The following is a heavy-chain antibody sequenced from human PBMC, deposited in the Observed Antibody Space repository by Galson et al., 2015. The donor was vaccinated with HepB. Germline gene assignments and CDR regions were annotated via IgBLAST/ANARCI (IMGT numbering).Heavy chain of an antibody. J-gene: IGHJ6*02. CDR1: GGSISSGGYY. D-gene: IGHD3-10*01. CDR3: ASASGVRNYGSVGMDV. Sequence: TLSLTCTVSGGSISSGGYYWNWLRPHPGKGLEWIAYNPYSGSTYYNPSLKSRITISVDTSKNQFSLKLSSVTAADTAVYFCASASGVRNYGSVGMDVWGQGTTVTVSS. V-gene: IGHV4-31*03. CDR2: NPYSGST.